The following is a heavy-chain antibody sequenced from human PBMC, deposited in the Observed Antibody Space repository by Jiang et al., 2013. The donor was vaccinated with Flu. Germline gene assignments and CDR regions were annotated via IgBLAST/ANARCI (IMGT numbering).Heavy chain of an antibody. CDR3: AKDGGGYDYVPDAFDI. CDR2: ISYDGSNK. V-gene: IGHV3-30*18. J-gene: IGHJ3*02. CDR1: GFTFSSYG. D-gene: IGHD3-16*01. Sequence: QLLESGGGVVQPGRSLRLSCAASGFTFSSYGMHWVRQAPGKGLEWVAVISYDGSNKYYADSVKGRFTISRDNSKNTLYLQMNSLRAEDTAVYYCAKDGGGYDYVPDAFDIWGQGTMVTVSS.